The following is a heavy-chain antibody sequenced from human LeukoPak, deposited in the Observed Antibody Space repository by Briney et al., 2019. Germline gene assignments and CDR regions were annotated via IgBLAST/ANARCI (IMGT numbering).Heavy chain of an antibody. J-gene: IGHJ4*02. CDR3: AKAVSGYYGSGSYNY. CDR1: GFTFDDYG. V-gene: IGHV3-20*04. Sequence: GGSLRLSCAASGFTFDDYGMSWVRQAPGKGLEWVSGINWNGGSTGYADSVKGRFTISRDNAKNSLYLQMNSLRAEDTAVYYCAKAVSGYYGSGSYNYWGQGTLVTVSS. D-gene: IGHD3-10*01. CDR2: INWNGGST.